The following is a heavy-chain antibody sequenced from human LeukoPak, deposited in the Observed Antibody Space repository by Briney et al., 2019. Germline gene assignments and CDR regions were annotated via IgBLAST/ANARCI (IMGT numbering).Heavy chain of an antibody. D-gene: IGHD3-22*01. CDR2: ISGNGGRT. V-gene: IGHV3-23*01. J-gene: IGHJ4*02. CDR3: TRVMWDSSGYPIDY. CDR1: GFTFNSYA. Sequence: GGSLRLSCAASGFTFNSYAMSWVRQAPGKGLEWFSAISGNGGRTYYADSVKGRFTTSRDNSKNTLNLQMHRLRVEDTAVYYCTRVMWDSSGYPIDYWGQGSLVTVSS.